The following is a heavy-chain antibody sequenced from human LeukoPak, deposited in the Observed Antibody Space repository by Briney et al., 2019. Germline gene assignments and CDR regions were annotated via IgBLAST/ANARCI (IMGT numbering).Heavy chain of an antibody. CDR2: IGTAGDT. J-gene: IGHJ3*02. V-gene: IGHV3-13*01. Sequence: PGGSLRLSCAASGFTFSSYDMHWVRQATGKGLEWVSAIGTAGDTYYPGSVKGRFTISRENAKNSLYLQMNSLRAGDTAVYYCARGRITMVRGVIPPDAFDIWGQGTMVTVSS. CDR1: GFTFSSYD. CDR3: ARGRITMVRGVIPPDAFDI. D-gene: IGHD3-10*01.